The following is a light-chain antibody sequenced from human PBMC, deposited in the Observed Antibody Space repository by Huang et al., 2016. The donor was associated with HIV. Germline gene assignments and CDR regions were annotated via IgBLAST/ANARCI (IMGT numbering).Light chain of an antibody. V-gene: IGKV3-20*01. J-gene: IGKJ1*01. CDR1: QSVTSNQ. CDR2: GAS. CDR3: QQYDISSWT. Sequence: VLTQSPGTLSLSPGERATLSCRASQSVTSNQLAWYQQKPGLGPRLLIYGASARATGIPDRFIGSGSGTGFTLTISRLEAEDSALYYCQQYDISSWTFGQGTKVEIK.